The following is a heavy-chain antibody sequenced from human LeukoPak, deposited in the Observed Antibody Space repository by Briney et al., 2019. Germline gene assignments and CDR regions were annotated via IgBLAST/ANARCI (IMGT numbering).Heavy chain of an antibody. CDR3: ARGSFTHYDYVWGSYRSLFDY. CDR1: GGSFSGYY. CDR2: INHSGST. J-gene: IGHJ4*02. D-gene: IGHD3-16*02. V-gene: IGHV4-34*01. Sequence: SETLSLTCAVYGGSFSGYYWSWIRQPPGKGLEWIGEINHSGSTNYNPSLKSRVTISVDTSKNQFSLKLSSVTAADTAVYYCARGSFTHYDYVWGSYRSLFDYWGQGTLVTVSS.